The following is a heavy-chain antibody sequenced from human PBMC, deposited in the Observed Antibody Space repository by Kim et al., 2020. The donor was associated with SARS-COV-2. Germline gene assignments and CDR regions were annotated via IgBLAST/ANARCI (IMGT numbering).Heavy chain of an antibody. CDR3: ARDGNGDGYRYAAFDI. CDR1: GASISDTNW. CDR2: IYHSGST. D-gene: IGHD1-1*01. J-gene: IGHJ3*02. V-gene: IGHV4-4*02. Sequence: SETLSLTCAVSGASISDTNWWSWVRQPPGKGLEWIGEIYHSGSTNYNPSLKSRVTISVDKSKNHLSLKLISVTAADTAVYYCARDGNGDGYRYAAFDIWG.